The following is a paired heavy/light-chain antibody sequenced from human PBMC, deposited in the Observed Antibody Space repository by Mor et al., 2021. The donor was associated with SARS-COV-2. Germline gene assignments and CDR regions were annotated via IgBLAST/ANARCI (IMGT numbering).Light chain of an antibody. CDR2: AAS. V-gene: IGKV1-39*01. CDR3: QQSYSSPRT. CDR1: QSISNY. J-gene: IGKJ2*01. Sequence: DIQMTQSPSSLSASVGDRVTITCRASQSISNYLNWYQQKPGKAPKLLIYAASSLQSGVPSRFSGSGSGTDFTLTISSLQPEDFATYYCQQSYSSPRTFGQGTNVEIK.
Heavy chain of an antibody. V-gene: IGHV3-48*01. CDR1: GFTFSSYG. D-gene: IGHD1-26*01. Sequence: EVQLVESGGGLVQPGGSLRLSCAASGFTFSSYGMNWVRQAPGKGLEWVSYITSSSSTIYYADSVKGRFTISRDNAKNSLYLQMNSLRAEDTAVYYCAREKVDGAARDWWDYWGQGTLVTVSS. J-gene: IGHJ4*02. CDR3: AREKVDGAARDWWDY. CDR2: ITSSSSTI.